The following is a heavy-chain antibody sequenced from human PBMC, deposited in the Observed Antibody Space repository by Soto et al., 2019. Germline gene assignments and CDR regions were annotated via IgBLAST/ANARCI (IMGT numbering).Heavy chain of an antibody. CDR1: SYSFTSYW. D-gene: IGHD1-20*01. J-gene: IGHJ3*02. Sequence: RWESLKVSGERFSYSFTSYWIGWVRQMPGKSLEWMGIIYPGDSDTRYSPSFQGQVTISADKSISTAYLQWSSLKASDTAMYYCVRRCRNVVRDVYDICGQGTTVTV. V-gene: IGHV5-51*01. CDR2: IYPGDSDT. CDR3: VRRCRNVVRDVYDI.